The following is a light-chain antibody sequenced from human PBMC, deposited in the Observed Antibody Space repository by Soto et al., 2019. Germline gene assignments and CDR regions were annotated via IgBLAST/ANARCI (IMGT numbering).Light chain of an antibody. V-gene: IGLV2-14*01. CDR1: SSDVGGYNY. CDR3: SSYTSSTTLYV. Sequence: QSALTQPPSASGSPGQSVTISCTGTSSDVGGYNYVSWYQQNPGKAPKLLIYEVTHRPSGVSDRFSGSKSGNTASLTISGLQAEDEADYYCSSYTSSTTLYVFGSGTKLTVL. CDR2: EVT. J-gene: IGLJ1*01.